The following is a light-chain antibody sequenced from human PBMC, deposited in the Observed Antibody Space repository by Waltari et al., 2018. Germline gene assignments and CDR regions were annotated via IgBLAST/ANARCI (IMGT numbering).Light chain of an antibody. J-gene: IGKJ4*01. CDR1: QDIGSK. CDR3: QQTNIFPLT. CDR2: LAS. Sequence: DIQMTQSPSSVSASVGDRVSITCRASQDIGSKLAWYQQKPGKAPKLLILLASNLQSVVPARFSGSESGTDFTLSISSLQPEDFATYYCQQTNIFPLTFGGGTKVEIK. V-gene: IGKV1-12*01.